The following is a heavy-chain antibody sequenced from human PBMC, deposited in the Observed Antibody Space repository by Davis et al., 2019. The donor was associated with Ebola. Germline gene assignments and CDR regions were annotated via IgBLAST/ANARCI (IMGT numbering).Heavy chain of an antibody. CDR3: ARVVRYYGSGGYYGMDV. CDR2: IYYSGST. V-gene: IGHV4-59*12. D-gene: IGHD3-10*01. CDR1: GGSISSYY. Sequence: MPSETLSLTCTVSGGSISSYYWSWIRQPPGKGLEWIGYIYYSGSTNYNPSLKSRVTISVDTSKNQFSLKLSSVTAADTAVYYCARVVRYYGSGGYYGMDVWGQGTTVTVSS. J-gene: IGHJ6*02.